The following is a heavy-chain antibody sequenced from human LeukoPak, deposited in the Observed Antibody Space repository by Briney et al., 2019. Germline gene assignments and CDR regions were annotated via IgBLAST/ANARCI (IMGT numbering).Heavy chain of an antibody. J-gene: IGHJ5*02. D-gene: IGHD2-15*01. Sequence: SETLSLTCTVSGGSISSSSYYWGWIRQPPGKGLEWIGSIYYSGSTYYNPSLKSRVTTSVDTSKNQFSLKLSSVTAADTAVYYCARAPCSGGSCYSGRYNWFDPWGQGTLVTVSS. CDR3: ARAPCSGGSCYSGRYNWFDP. V-gene: IGHV4-39*01. CDR1: GGSISSSSYY. CDR2: IYYSGST.